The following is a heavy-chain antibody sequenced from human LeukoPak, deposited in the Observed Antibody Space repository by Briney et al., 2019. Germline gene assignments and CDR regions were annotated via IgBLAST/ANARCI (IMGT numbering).Heavy chain of an antibody. V-gene: IGHV1-2*02. CDR3: AREASGSYFNWFDP. Sequence: ASVKVSCKASGYTFTGYYMHWVRQAPGQGLEWMGWINPNSGGTNYAQKFQGRVTMTRDTSISTAYTELSRLRSDDTAVYYCAREASGSYFNWFDPWGQGTLVTVSS. CDR2: INPNSGGT. J-gene: IGHJ5*02. CDR1: GYTFTGYY. D-gene: IGHD1-26*01.